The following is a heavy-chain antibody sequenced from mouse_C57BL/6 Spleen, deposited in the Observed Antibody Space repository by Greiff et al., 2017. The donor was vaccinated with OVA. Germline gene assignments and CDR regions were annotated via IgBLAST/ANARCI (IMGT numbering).Heavy chain of an antibody. D-gene: IGHD2-1*01. J-gene: IGHJ4*01. CDR3: ARDRGGNYHYAMDY. V-gene: IGHV5-4*01. CDR1: GFTFSSYA. CDR2: ISDGGSYT. Sequence: DVQLVESGGGLVKPGGSLKLSCAASGFTFSSYAMSWVRQTPEKRLEWVATISDGGSYTYYPDNVKGRFTISRDNAKNNLYLQMSHLKSEDTAMYYCARDRGGNYHYAMDYWGQGTSVTVSS.